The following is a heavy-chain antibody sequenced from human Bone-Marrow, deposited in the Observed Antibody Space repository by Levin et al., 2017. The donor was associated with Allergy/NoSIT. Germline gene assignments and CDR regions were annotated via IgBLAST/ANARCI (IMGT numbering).Heavy chain of an antibody. Sequence: LGESLKISCAASGFTFSSYGMHWVRQAPGKGLEWVAVIWYDGSNKYYADSVKGRFTISRDNSKNTLYLQMNSLRAEDTAVYYCARELGYCSSTSRRCYYYYGMDVWGQGTTVTVSS. CDR3: ARELGYCSSTSRRCYYYYGMDV. D-gene: IGHD2-2*01. V-gene: IGHV3-33*01. CDR1: GFTFSSYG. J-gene: IGHJ6*02. CDR2: IWYDGSNK.